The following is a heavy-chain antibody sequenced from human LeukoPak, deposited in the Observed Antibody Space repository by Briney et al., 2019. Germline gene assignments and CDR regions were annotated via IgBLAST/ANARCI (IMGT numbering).Heavy chain of an antibody. CDR2: IGTAGDT. J-gene: IGHJ5*02. Sequence: QPGGSLRFSCAASGFTFSSYDMHWVRQATGKGLEWVSAIGTAGDTYYPGSVKGRFTISRENAKNSLYLQMNSLRAGDTAVYYCARGGSRYCSGGSCYSRQYNWFDPWGQGTLVTVSS. CDR3: ARGGSRYCSGGSCYSRQYNWFDP. CDR1: GFTFSSYD. V-gene: IGHV3-13*01. D-gene: IGHD2-15*01.